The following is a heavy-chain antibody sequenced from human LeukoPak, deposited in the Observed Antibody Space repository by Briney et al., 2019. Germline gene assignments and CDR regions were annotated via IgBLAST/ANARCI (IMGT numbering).Heavy chain of an antibody. CDR2: IYYSGST. D-gene: IGHD6-13*01. CDR3: ARSYSSWYLPPGGGVYYYGMDV. Sequence: SETLSLTCTVSGGSISSYYWSWIRQPPGKGLEWIGYIYYSGSTNYNPSLKSRVTISVDTSKNQFSLKLSSVTAADTAVYYCARSYSSWYLPPGGGVYYYGMDVWGQGTTVTVSS. J-gene: IGHJ6*02. V-gene: IGHV4-59*01. CDR1: GGSISSYY.